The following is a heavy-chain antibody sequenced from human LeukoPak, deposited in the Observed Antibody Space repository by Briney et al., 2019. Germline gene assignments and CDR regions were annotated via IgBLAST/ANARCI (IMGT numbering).Heavy chain of an antibody. CDR2: VKQDGSET. V-gene: IGHV3-7*05. CDR1: GFRFSSYW. D-gene: IGHD6-19*01. Sequence: GGSLRLSCTASGFRFSSYWMAWVRQAPGKGLEWVANVKQDGSETYYVDSVKGRFTISRANTKNSLYLQMNSLRVEDTAVYYCARGDGSGWPLDKWGQGTLVTVSS. J-gene: IGHJ4*02. CDR3: ARGDGSGWPLDK.